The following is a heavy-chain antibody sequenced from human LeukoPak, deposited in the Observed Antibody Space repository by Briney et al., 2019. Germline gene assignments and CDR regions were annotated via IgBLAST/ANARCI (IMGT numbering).Heavy chain of an antibody. J-gene: IGHJ6*02. Sequence: PGGSLRLSCAASGFTFSSYAMSWVRQAPGKGLEWVSAISGSGGSTYYADSVRGRFTISRDNSKNTLYLQMNSLRAEDTAVYYCARMVVRGVIGDVWGQGTTVTVSS. CDR2: ISGSGGST. CDR1: GFTFSSYA. V-gene: IGHV3-23*01. D-gene: IGHD3-10*01. CDR3: ARMVVRGVIGDV.